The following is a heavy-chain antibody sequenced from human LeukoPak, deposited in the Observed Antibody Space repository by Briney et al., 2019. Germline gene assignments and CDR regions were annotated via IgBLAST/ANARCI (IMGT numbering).Heavy chain of an antibody. J-gene: IGHJ4*02. CDR3: ARNTPDIFLEG. CDR1: GFTFSTFT. Sequence: PGGSLRLSCAASGFTFSTFTMNWVRQAPGKGLGWVSSISSSSSYIYYANSVKGRFTISRDNAKNSLHLQMNSLRAEDTAVYYCARNTPDIFLEGWGRGTLVTVSS. CDR2: ISSSSSYI. V-gene: IGHV3-21*01. D-gene: IGHD3-9*01.